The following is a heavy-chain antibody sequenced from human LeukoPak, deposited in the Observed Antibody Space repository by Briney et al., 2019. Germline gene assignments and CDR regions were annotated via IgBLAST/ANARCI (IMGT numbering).Heavy chain of an antibody. Sequence: SETLSLTCAVYGGSFSGCYWSWIRQPPGKGLEWIGEINHSGSTNYNPSLKSRVTISVDTSKNQFSLKLSSVTAADTAVYYCARDMILGYCSGGSCYNDFYPADDYWGQGTLVTVSS. D-gene: IGHD2-15*01. CDR3: ARDMILGYCSGGSCYNDFYPADDY. CDR2: INHSGST. J-gene: IGHJ4*02. CDR1: GGSFSGCY. V-gene: IGHV4-34*01.